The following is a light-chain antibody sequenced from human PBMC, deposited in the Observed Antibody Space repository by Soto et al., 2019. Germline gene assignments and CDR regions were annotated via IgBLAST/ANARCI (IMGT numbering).Light chain of an antibody. CDR1: SSDIGSYNY. CDR3: SSPRSSSFYV. Sequence: QSALTQPASVSGSPGQSITISCTGTSSDIGSYNYVSWYQQHPGQAPKLMIYDVTNRPSGVSNRFSGSKSGNTASLTISGLQAEDEADYYCSSPRSSSFYVFGTGTKRTVL. V-gene: IGLV2-14*03. J-gene: IGLJ1*01. CDR2: DVT.